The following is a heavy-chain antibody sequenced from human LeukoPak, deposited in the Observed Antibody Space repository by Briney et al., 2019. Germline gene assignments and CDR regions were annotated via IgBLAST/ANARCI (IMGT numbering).Heavy chain of an antibody. CDR2: INPNSGGT. D-gene: IGHD3-10*01. Sequence: ASVKVSCKASGYTFTGYYMHWVRQAPGQGLEWMGWINPNSGGTNYAQKFQGRVTMTRDTSISTAYMELSRLRSDDTAVYYCARTHYYGSGSYCWFDPWGQGTLVTVSS. CDR3: ARTHYYGSGSYCWFDP. CDR1: GYTFTGYY. J-gene: IGHJ5*02. V-gene: IGHV1-2*02.